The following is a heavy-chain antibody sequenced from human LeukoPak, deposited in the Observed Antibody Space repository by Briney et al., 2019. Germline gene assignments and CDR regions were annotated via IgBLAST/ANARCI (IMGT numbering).Heavy chain of an antibody. D-gene: IGHD3-10*01. CDR3: ARWGETSALRVHAFDI. J-gene: IGHJ3*02. CDR1: GGPISSYY. V-gene: IGHV4-59*01. CDR2: IYYSGST. Sequence: SETLSLTCTVSGGPISSYYWSWIRQPPGRGLEWIGYIYYSGSTNYNPSLKSRVTFSVDTSKSQFSLKLSSVTAADTAVYYCARWGETSALRVHAFDIWGQGTMVTVSS.